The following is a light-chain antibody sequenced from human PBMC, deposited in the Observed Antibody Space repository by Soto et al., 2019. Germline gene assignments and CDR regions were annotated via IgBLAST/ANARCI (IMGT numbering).Light chain of an antibody. CDR1: QGISSY. CDR2: AAS. CDR3: QQFNSYPLT. J-gene: IGKJ4*01. V-gene: IGKV1-9*01. Sequence: DIQLTQSPSFLSASVGDRVTITCRASQGISSYLAWYQQKPGKAPKLLVYAASTLQSGVPLRFSGSGSGTEFTLTISSLQPEDFATYYCQQFNSYPLTFGGGTKVEMK.